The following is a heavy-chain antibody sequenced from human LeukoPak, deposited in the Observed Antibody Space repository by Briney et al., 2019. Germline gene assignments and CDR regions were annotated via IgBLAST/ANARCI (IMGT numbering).Heavy chain of an antibody. CDR1: GDSISSGDYY. Sequence: SETLSLTCTVSGDSISSGDYYWSWIRQPPGKGLEWIGYIYYSGSTNYNPSLKSRVTISVDTSKNQFSLKLSSVTAADTAVYYCARYDHSSSWSRFDPWGQGTLVTVSS. V-gene: IGHV4-61*08. CDR3: ARYDHSSSWSRFDP. D-gene: IGHD6-13*01. CDR2: IYYSGST. J-gene: IGHJ5*02.